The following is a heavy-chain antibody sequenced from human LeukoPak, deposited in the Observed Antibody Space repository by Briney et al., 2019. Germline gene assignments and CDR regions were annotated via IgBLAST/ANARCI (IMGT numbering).Heavy chain of an antibody. CDR3: ARDKAGGSFDY. J-gene: IGHJ4*02. CDR2: ITGDSNTI. V-gene: IGHV3-48*01. CDR1: GFTFDTYA. D-gene: IGHD3-10*01. Sequence: GGSLRLSCAAFGFTFDTYAMNWVRQAPGKGLEWVSFITGDSNTIYYADSVKGRFTVSRDNAQNSVYLQMNSLRVEDTAVYYCARDKAGGSFDYWGQGTLVTVSS.